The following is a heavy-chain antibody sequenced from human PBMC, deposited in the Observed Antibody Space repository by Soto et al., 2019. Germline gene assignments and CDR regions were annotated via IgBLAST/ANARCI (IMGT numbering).Heavy chain of an antibody. V-gene: IGHV1-46*01. CDR1: GYTFTSQY. Sequence: QAQLVQSGAAVRKPGASVKVSCQASGYTFTSQYMYWVRQAPGQGLEWMGIVNPDGATTNYAPKFEGRITLTGDMSTSTVFMELRSLRRDGTAVYYRATGPPGSGENLDSWGQGTVVDVSS. CDR3: ATGPPGSGENLDS. J-gene: IGHJ4*02. CDR2: VNPDGATT. D-gene: IGHD2-15*01.